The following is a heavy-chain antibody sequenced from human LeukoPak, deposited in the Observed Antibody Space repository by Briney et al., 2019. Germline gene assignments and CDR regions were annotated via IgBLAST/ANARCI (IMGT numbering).Heavy chain of an antibody. D-gene: IGHD3-3*01. CDR3: AAHDFRDLYYDY. CDR2: IYYSGST. CDR1: GGSISSGDYY. J-gene: IGHJ4*02. V-gene: IGHV4-30-4*08. Sequence: ASQTLSLTCTVSGGSISSGDYYWSWIRQPPGKGLEWIVYIYYSGSTYYNPSLKSRVTISVDTSKNQFSLKLSSVTAADTAVYYCAAHDFRDLYYDYWGQGTLVTVSS.